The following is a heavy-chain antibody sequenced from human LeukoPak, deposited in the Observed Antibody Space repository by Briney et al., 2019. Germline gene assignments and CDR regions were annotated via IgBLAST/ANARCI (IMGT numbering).Heavy chain of an antibody. V-gene: IGHV1-69*13. J-gene: IGHJ4*02. CDR2: IIPIFGTA. CDR1: GGTFSSYA. CDR3: ARGSYCSSTSCYKDFDY. Sequence: SVKVSCKASGGTFSSYAISWVRQAPGQGLEWMGRIIPIFGTANYAQKFQGRVTITADESTSTAYMELSSLRSEDTAVYYCARGSYCSSTSCYKDFDYWGQGTLVTVSS. D-gene: IGHD2-2*02.